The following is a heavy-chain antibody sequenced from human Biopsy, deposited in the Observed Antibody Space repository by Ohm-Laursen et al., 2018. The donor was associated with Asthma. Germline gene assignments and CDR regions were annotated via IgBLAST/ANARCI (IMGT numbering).Heavy chain of an antibody. CDR3: ARAVSSSSYWYFDL. D-gene: IGHD6-6*01. V-gene: IGHV4-39*02. J-gene: IGHJ2*01. CDR1: GDAMSTSGSY. CDR2: IYYSGRT. Sequence: TLSLTCIVSGDAMSTSGSYWGWIRQSPGKGLEWIGSIYYSGRTYYNPSLESRVTISEDTPKNHFSLKVTSVAAADTAVYYFARAVSSSSYWYFDLWGRGDLVTVSS.